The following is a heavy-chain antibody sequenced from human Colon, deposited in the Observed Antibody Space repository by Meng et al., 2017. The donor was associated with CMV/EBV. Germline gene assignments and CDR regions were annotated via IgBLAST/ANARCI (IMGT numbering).Heavy chain of an antibody. CDR3: ARTLSGPLWGMDV. Sequence: GESLKISCAASGFTFTDYYMSWIRQAPGKGLEWVSYISSNGRTIFYADSVKGRFTISRDNAKNSLYLQMNSLTAEDTAVFYCARTLSGPLWGMDVWGQGTTVTVSS. V-gene: IGHV3-11*01. J-gene: IGHJ6*02. D-gene: IGHD3-10*01. CDR1: GFTFTDYY. CDR2: ISSNGRTI.